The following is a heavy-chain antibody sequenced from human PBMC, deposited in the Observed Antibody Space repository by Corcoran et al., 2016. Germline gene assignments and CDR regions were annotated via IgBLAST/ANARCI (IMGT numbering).Heavy chain of an antibody. V-gene: IGHV4-39*07. CDR1: GGSISSSSYY. Sequence: QLRLQESGPGLVKPSETLSLTCTVSGGSISSSSYYWGWIRQPPGKGLEWIGSIYYSGSTYYNPSLKSRVTISVDTSKNQFSLKLSSVTAADTAVYYCAREGGYYDSSGYWPFDYWGQGTLVTVSS. CDR3: AREGGYYDSSGYWPFDY. J-gene: IGHJ4*02. CDR2: IYYSGST. D-gene: IGHD3-22*01.